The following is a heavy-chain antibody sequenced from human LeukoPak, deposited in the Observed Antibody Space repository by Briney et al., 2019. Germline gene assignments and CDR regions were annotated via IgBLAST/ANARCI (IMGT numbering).Heavy chain of an antibody. CDR3: ARHGKGGATDAFDI. D-gene: IGHD1-26*01. CDR1: GGSISSSSYY. J-gene: IGHJ3*02. V-gene: IGHV4-39*01. Sequence: SETLSLTCTVSGGSISSSSYYWGWIRQPPGKGLEWIGSIYYSGSTYYNPSLKSRVTISVDTSKNQFSLKLSSVTAADTAVYYCARHGKGGATDAFDIWGQGTMVTVSS. CDR2: IYYSGST.